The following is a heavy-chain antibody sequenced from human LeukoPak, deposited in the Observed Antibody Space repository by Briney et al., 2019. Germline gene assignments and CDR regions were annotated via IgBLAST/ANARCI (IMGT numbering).Heavy chain of an antibody. CDR3: ARGIPHYCSSTTCPNDY. D-gene: IGHD2-2*01. Sequence: PSETLSLTCAVSGGSFSGYSWSWIRQPPGKGLEWIGELHRSGSTNYHPSLKSRVTISVDTSKNQFSLKLSSVTAADTAVYYCARGIPHYCSSTTCPNDYWGQGTLVTVSS. V-gene: IGHV4-34*01. CDR1: GGSFSGYS. J-gene: IGHJ4*02. CDR2: LHRSGST.